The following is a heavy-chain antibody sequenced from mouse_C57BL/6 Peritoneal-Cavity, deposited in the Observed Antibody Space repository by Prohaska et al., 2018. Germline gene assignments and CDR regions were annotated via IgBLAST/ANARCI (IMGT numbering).Heavy chain of an antibody. CDR1: GYTFPYYY. CDR3: ARRDRFDY. J-gene: IGHJ2*01. D-gene: IGHD3-3*01. Sequence: LKISCKASGYTFPYYYMNWVKQSHGKSLECIGDINPNNGGTSYNLKFKGKATLTGDKADSTAYMELRRLTCEDAAVYYCARRDRFDYWGQGPTLTV. V-gene: IGHV1-26*01. CDR2: INPNNGGT.